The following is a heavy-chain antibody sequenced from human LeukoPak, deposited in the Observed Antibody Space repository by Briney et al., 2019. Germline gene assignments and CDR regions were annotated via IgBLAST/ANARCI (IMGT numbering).Heavy chain of an antibody. Sequence: TGGSLRLSCAASGFTFSDYWMSWVRQAPGKGLEWVANIKQDGSEKYYVDSVKGRFTISRDNAKNSLYLQMNSLRAEDTAVYYCARDQISSGSYSGFDYWGQGTLVTVSS. CDR1: GFTFSDYW. CDR2: IKQDGSEK. J-gene: IGHJ4*02. CDR3: ARDQISSGSYSGFDY. D-gene: IGHD1-26*01. V-gene: IGHV3-7*01.